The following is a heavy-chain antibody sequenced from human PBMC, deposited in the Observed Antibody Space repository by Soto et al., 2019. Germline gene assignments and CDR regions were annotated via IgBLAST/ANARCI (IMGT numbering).Heavy chain of an antibody. CDR2: IVAGSGNT. Sequence: SVKVSCKGSGWTFTSSAVRWVRQARGQRLEWTGSIVAGSGNTNYAQKFQQRATITRDMSTSTAYIELSSLRSEDTSVYYCAAVGIAAAGYYYYYGMDVWG. J-gene: IGHJ6*02. CDR1: GWTFTSSA. CDR3: AAVGIAAAGYYYYYGMDV. D-gene: IGHD6-13*01. V-gene: IGHV1-58*01.